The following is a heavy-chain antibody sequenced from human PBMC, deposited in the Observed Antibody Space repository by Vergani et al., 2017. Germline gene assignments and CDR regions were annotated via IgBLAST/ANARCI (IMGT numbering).Heavy chain of an antibody. CDR1: GSSFNPYW. CDR3: ARPMRYYDSSGNHVDDVFDI. J-gene: IGHJ3*02. Sequence: EVQLVQSGAELKKPGESLKISCKGSGSSFNPYWIGWVRQMPXKGLEWMGIIYPGDSETRYSPSFQGQVTISADKSISTAYLQWSSLKASDTAMYYCARPMRYYDSSGNHVDDVFDIWGQGTVVTVSS. CDR2: IYPGDSET. V-gene: IGHV5-51*01. D-gene: IGHD3-22*01.